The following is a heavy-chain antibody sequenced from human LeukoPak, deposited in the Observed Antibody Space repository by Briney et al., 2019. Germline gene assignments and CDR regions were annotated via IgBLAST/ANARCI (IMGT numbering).Heavy chain of an antibody. D-gene: IGHD5-18*01. CDR2: INHSRST. CDR3: WRAEWYSYSDYYYCYHMDV. J-gene: IGHJ6*03. CDR1: GVTFSGYY. V-gene: IGHV4-34*01. Sequence: SETLTLTCAVYGVTFSGYYWSWIRQPPGKGLEWIGAINHSRSTNYNPALKNRVTISVDTYKNQFSLKLITMPAADTAVYYYWRAEWYSYSDYYYCYHMDVWGKGTTVTVSS.